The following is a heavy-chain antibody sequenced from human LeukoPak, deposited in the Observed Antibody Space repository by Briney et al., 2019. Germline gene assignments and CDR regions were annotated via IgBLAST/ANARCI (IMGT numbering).Heavy chain of an antibody. CDR1: GYTFAIYG. J-gene: IGHJ5*02. CDR2: ISGFTGAT. CDR3: ARALPGAATAHNWFDP. V-gene: IGHV1-18*01. Sequence: AAVRVSCKASGYTFAIYGMSWVRQAPGQRLEWMGWISGFTGATNYAQKFQGRLSMTIDTSTNTTYMDLRTVTSDDTAIYYCARALPGAATAHNWFDPWGQGTLVTVSS. D-gene: IGHD1-26*01.